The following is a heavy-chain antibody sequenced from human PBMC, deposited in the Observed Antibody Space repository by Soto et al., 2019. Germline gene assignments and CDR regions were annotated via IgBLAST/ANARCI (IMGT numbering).Heavy chain of an antibody. Sequence: EVQLVESGGGLVQPGGSLRLSCVGSGFTFNTYCLHWVRQAPGKGLEYILAISNDGVHTYYADSVKGRFTVSRDNSKDTLYLRMGSLIPEDMAVYYCARGHRPWDHHPYGMDVWGRGATVTVSS. D-gene: IGHD1-26*01. V-gene: IGHV3-64*07. CDR1: GFTFNTYC. J-gene: IGHJ6*02. CDR2: ISNDGVHT. CDR3: ARGHRPWDHHPYGMDV.